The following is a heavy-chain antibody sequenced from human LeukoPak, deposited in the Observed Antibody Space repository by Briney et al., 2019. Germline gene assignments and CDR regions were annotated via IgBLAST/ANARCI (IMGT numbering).Heavy chain of an antibody. D-gene: IGHD6-13*01. J-gene: IGHJ6*03. CDR1: GFTFSRYS. V-gene: IGHV3-48*04. Sequence: PGGSLRLSCAASGFTFSRYSLNWVRQAPGKGLEWVSYISSSGSTIYYADSVKGRFTISRDNAKNSLYLQMNSLRAEDTAVYYCAREGRAADYYYMDVWGKGTTVTISS. CDR3: AREGRAADYYYMDV. CDR2: ISSSGSTI.